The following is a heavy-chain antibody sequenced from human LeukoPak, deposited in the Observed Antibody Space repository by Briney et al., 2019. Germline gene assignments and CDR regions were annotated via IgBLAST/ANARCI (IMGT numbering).Heavy chain of an antibody. CDR2: ISAYNGNT. Sequence: ASVKVSCKASGYTFTSYGISWVRQAPGQGLEWMGWISAYNGNTNYAQKLQGGVTMTTDTSTSTAYMELRSLRSDDTAVYYCARPLGRSPDWQKSGYYMDVWGKGTTVTVSS. CDR1: GYTFTSYG. D-gene: IGHD1-14*01. J-gene: IGHJ6*03. V-gene: IGHV1-18*01. CDR3: ARPLGRSPDWQKSGYYMDV.